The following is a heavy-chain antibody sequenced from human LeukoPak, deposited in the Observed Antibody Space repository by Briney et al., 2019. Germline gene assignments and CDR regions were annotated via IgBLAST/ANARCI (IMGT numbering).Heavy chain of an antibody. D-gene: IGHD5-18*01. Sequence: PGGSLRLSCAASGFTFDDYAMHWVRQAPGKGLEWVSGISWNSGSIGYADSVKGRFTISRDNAKNSLYLQMNSLRAEDTALYYCAKDKRGYSYGLVDYWGQGTLVTVSS. V-gene: IGHV3-9*01. CDR2: ISWNSGSI. J-gene: IGHJ4*02. CDR3: AKDKRGYSYGLVDY. CDR1: GFTFDDYA.